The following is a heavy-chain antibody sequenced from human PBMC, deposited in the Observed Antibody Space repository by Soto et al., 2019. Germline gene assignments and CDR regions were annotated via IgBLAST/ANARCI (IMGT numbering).Heavy chain of an antibody. CDR1: GYTLSEVS. CDR2: FDPENDET. V-gene: IGHV1-24*01. J-gene: IGHJ5*02. D-gene: IGHD2-2*01. Sequence: ASVKVSCKVSGYTLSEVSIHWVRQTPGKGLEWMGGFDPENDETSYAQKFQGRVTLTEDTSTDTAYLELSSLRSEDTAIYYCAIAAYCSGATCYSGYNWFDHWGQGTQVTVSS. CDR3: AIAAYCSGATCYSGYNWFDH.